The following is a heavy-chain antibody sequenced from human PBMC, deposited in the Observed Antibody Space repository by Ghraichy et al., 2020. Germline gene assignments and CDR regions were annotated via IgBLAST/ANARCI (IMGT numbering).Heavy chain of an antibody. V-gene: IGHV4-59*01. D-gene: IGHD4-23*01. J-gene: IGHJ6*02. CDR2: IYYTGST. CDR1: GGSIGSYY. Sequence: LSCTVSGGSIGSYYLSWIRQPPGKGLEWIGFIYYTGSTSYNHSLKSRATISQDTSKSQFSLKLSAVTAADTALYYCARDRGGNSGSYYYGMDVWGQGTTVTVSS. CDR3: ARDRGGNSGSYYYGMDV.